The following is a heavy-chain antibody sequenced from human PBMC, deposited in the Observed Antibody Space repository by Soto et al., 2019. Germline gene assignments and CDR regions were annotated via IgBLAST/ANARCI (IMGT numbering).Heavy chain of an antibody. J-gene: IGHJ1*01. Sequence: QVQLVQSGAEVKKPGASVKVSCKASGYTFTSYYMHWVRQAPGQGLEWMGIINPSGGSTSYAQKFQGRVTMTRDTSTSTVYMELSRLRSEDTAVYYCARDRGGDCYTPQHWGQGTLVTVSS. CDR1: GYTFTSYY. D-gene: IGHD2-21*02. V-gene: IGHV1-46*01. CDR3: ARDRGGDCYTPQH. CDR2: INPSGGST.